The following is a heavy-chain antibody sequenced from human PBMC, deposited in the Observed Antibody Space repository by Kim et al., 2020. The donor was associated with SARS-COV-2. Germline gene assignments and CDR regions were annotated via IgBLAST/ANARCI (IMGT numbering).Heavy chain of an antibody. D-gene: IGHD6-19*01. CDR2: ISSTSSHT. Sequence: GGSLRLSCAASGFTLSDYYMSWIRQAPGKGLEWVSHISSTSSHTYYADSVKGRFTISRDNAKNSLYLEMNSLRAEDTAVYYCARVPTGGYHCDYWGQGTLVTVSS. V-gene: IGHV3-11*05. CDR1: GFTLSDYY. CDR3: ARVPTGGYHCDY. J-gene: IGHJ4*02.